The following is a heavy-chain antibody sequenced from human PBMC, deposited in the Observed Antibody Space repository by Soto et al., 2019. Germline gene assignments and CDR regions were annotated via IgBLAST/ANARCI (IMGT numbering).Heavy chain of an antibody. CDR2: NNAGNGNT. Sequence: QVQLVQSGAEEKKPGASVKVSCKASGYTFTSYAMHWVRQAPGQRLEWMGWNNAGNGNTKYSPKFQGRVTITRDTPASTAYIELSILISEDTAVYYSANFTPHYYPFDYWGQGTLVTVSS. D-gene: IGHD3-22*01. V-gene: IGHV1-3*05. CDR1: GYTFTSYA. CDR3: ANFTPHYYPFDY. J-gene: IGHJ4*02.